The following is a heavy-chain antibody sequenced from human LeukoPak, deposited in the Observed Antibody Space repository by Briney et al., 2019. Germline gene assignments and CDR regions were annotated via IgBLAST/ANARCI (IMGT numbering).Heavy chain of an antibody. CDR1: GGSVSSGSYY. V-gene: IGHV4-61*01. CDR3: AREVVPAATVDY. CDR2: IYYSGST. D-gene: IGHD2-2*01. Sequence: SETLSLTCTVSGGSVSSGSYYWSWIRQPPGKGLEWFGYIYYSGSTNYNPSLKSRVTISVDTSKNQFSLKLSSVTAADTAVYYCAREVVPAATVDYWGQGTLVTVSS. J-gene: IGHJ4*02.